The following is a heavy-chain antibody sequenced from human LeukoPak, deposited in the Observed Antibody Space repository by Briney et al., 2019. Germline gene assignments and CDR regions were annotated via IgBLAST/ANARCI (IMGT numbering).Heavy chain of an antibody. CDR1: GFTFRSYG. V-gene: IGHV3-33*01. J-gene: IGHJ4*02. CDR2: IWSDGTNQ. D-gene: IGHD1-26*01. Sequence: PGTSLRLSCAASGFTFRSYGMHWVRQAPGKGLEWVALIWSDGTNQYYADSVKGRFTISRDNSKNTLYLQINSLSAEDTAVYYCARDVSGSDGYFDYWGQGALVTVSS. CDR3: ARDVSGSDGYFDY.